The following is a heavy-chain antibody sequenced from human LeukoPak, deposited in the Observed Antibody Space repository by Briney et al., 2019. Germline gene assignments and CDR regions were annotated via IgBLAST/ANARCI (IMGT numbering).Heavy chain of an antibody. CDR1: GYTFTSYG. J-gene: IGHJ4*02. CDR2: ISAYNGNT. D-gene: IGHD3-22*01. CDR3: ARGPKDLKTYYYDSSGRTFDY. Sequence: ASVKVSCKASGYTFTSYGISWVRQAPGQGLEWMGWISAYNGNTNYAQKLQGRVTMTTDTSTSTAYMELRSLRSDDTAVYYRARGPKDLKTYYYDSSGRTFDYWGQGTLVTVSS. V-gene: IGHV1-18*01.